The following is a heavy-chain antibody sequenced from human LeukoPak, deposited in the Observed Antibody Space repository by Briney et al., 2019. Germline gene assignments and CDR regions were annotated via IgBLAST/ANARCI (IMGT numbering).Heavy chain of an antibody. CDR1: GFTFSSYG. Sequence: GGSLRLSCAASGFTFSSYGMSWVRQAPGKGLEWVSSISGSGGSTYYADSVKGRFTISRDNAKNSLYLQMNSLRAEDTAVYYCARDQPDYDYVWGSYRFGVDYWGQGTLVTVSS. CDR3: ARDQPDYDYVWGSYRFGVDY. J-gene: IGHJ4*02. V-gene: IGHV3-23*01. D-gene: IGHD3-16*02. CDR2: ISGSGGST.